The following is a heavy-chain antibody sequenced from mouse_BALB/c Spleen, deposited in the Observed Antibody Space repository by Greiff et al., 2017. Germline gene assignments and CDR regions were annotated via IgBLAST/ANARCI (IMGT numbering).Heavy chain of an antibody. CDR2: IYWDDDK. CDR3: ARRGAYDYDGAVDAMDY. V-gene: IGHV8-12*01. J-gene: IGHJ4*01. CDR1: GFSLSTSGMG. Sequence: QVTLKVCGPGLLQPSQTLSLTCSFSGFSLSTSGMGVSWLRQPSGKGLEWLAHIYWDDDKRYNPSLKSRLTLSKDTSRNQVFLKITSVDTADTATYYCARRGAYDYDGAVDAMDYWGQGTSVTVSS. D-gene: IGHD2-4*01.